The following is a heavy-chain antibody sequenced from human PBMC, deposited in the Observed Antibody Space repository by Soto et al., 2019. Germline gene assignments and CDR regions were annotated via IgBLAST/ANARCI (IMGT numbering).Heavy chain of an antibody. CDR2: ISSSGSTI. CDR1: GFTFSSYE. J-gene: IGHJ4*02. D-gene: IGHD3-22*01. CDR3: ARYATPHCYDSSGCFDY. V-gene: IGHV3-48*03. Sequence: EVQLVESGGGLVQPGGSLRLSCAASGFTFSSYEMNWVRQAPGKGLEWVSYISSSGSTIYYADSVKGRFTISRDNAKNSLYLQMNSLRAEDTAVYYCARYATPHCYDSSGCFDYWGQGTLVTVSS.